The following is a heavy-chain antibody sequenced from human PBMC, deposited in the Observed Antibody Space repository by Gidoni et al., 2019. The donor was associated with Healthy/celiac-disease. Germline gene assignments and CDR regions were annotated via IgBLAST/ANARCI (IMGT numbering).Heavy chain of an antibody. D-gene: IGHD4-17*01. J-gene: IGHJ4*02. CDR2: IYYSGST. Sequence: QVQLQESGPGLVKPSQTRSLTCTVSGGSISSGGYYWSWIRQHPGKGLEWIGYIYYSGSTYYNPSLKSRVTISVDTSKNQFSLKLSSVTAADTAVYYCARDRFGELVFDYWGQGTLVTVSS. CDR1: GGSISSGGYY. CDR3: ARDRFGELVFDY. V-gene: IGHV4-31*03.